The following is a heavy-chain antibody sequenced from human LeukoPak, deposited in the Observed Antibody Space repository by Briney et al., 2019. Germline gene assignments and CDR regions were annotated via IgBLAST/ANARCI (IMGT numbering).Heavy chain of an antibody. Sequence: SVKVSCKASGFTFTSSAVQWVRQARGQRLEWIGWIVVGSGNTNYAQKFQERVTITRDMSTSTAYMELGSLRSEDTAVYYCAAFRDDILTGYLDYWGQGTLVTVSS. D-gene: IGHD3-9*01. CDR1: GFTFTSSA. J-gene: IGHJ4*02. CDR3: AAFRDDILTGYLDY. CDR2: IVVGSGNT. V-gene: IGHV1-58*01.